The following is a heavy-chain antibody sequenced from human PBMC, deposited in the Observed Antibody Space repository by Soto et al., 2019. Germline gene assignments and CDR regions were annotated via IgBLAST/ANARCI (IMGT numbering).Heavy chain of an antibody. CDR1: GFTFSSYA. J-gene: IGHJ6*02. D-gene: IGHD2-15*01. CDR3: ARVYCSGGSCYSGYYYYGMDV. V-gene: IGHV3-30-3*01. CDR2: ISYDGSNK. Sequence: QVQLVESGGGVVQPGRSLRLSCAASGFTFSSYAMHWVRQAPGKGLEWVAVISYDGSNKYYADSVKGRFTISRDNSKNPLYLQMNSLRAEDTAVYYCARVYCSGGSCYSGYYYYGMDVWGQGTTVTVSS.